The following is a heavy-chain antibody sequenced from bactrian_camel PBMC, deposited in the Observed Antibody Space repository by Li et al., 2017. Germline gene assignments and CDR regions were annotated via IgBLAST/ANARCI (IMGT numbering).Heavy chain of an antibody. Sequence: HVQLVESGGGSVQAGGSLRLSCAVSGYTFSSRYMSWVRQAPGEHLQWVASIYADGSETQYHWSVKGRFTISRDNAKNTVYLQMNNLQPEDTARYYCAKGFYSTADSLGHKVRGQGTQVTVS. D-gene: IGHD2*01. CDR1: GYTFSSRY. V-gene: IGHV3S6*01. CDR2: IYADGSET. J-gene: IGHJ4*01.